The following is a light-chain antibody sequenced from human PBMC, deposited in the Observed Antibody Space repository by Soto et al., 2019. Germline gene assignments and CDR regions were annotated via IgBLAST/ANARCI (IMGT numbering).Light chain of an antibody. Sequence: QSVLTQPPSVSGAPGQRVTISCTGSSSNIGAGYNVHWYQHLPGTAPKVLIYGNRHRPTGVPDRFSGSKSGTSASLAITGLQADEEADYYCQSYDISLSGVVFGGGTKLTVL. V-gene: IGLV1-40*01. J-gene: IGLJ2*01. CDR2: GNR. CDR1: SSNIGAGYN. CDR3: QSYDISLSGVV.